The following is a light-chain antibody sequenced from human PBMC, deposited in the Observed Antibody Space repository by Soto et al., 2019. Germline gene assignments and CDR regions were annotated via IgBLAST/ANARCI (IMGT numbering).Light chain of an antibody. CDR3: QQYYSTPLT. CDR1: QSISSSY. CDR2: GAS. J-gene: IGKJ4*01. Sequence: EIVLTQSPCTLSLSPGKRATLSCRASQSISSSYLAWYQQRPGQAPRLLIYGASSRATGIPDRFSGSGSGTDFTLTISSLQAEDVAVYYCQQYYSTPLTFGGGTKVDIK. V-gene: IGKV3-20*01.